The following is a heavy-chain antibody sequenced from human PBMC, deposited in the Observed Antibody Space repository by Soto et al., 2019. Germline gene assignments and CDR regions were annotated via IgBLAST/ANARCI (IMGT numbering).Heavy chain of an antibody. J-gene: IGHJ6*02. CDR3: AGSSSGDWLPPIPRLLGYYYGMDV. CDR1: GGTFSSYA. Sequence: SVKVSWKASGGTFSSYAISWVRQAPGQGLEWMGGIIPIFGTANYAQKFQGRVTITADKSTSTAYMELSSLRSEDTAVYYCAGSSSGDWLPPIPRLLGYYYGMDVWGQGTTVTV. D-gene: IGHD3-9*01. CDR2: IIPIFGTA. V-gene: IGHV1-69*06.